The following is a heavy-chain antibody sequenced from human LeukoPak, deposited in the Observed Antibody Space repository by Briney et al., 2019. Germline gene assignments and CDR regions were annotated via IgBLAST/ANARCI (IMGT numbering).Heavy chain of an antibody. CDR2: IIHSGST. Sequence: PSETLSLTCAVYGGSFSEYYWGWIRQPPGKGLEWIGEIIHSGSTNYNPSLKSRVTISVDTSKNQFSLKLSSVTAADTAVYYCARGRGCSGGSCYTDFDYWGQGTLVTVSS. V-gene: IGHV4-34*01. D-gene: IGHD2-15*01. J-gene: IGHJ4*02. CDR1: GGSFSEYY. CDR3: ARGRGCSGGSCYTDFDY.